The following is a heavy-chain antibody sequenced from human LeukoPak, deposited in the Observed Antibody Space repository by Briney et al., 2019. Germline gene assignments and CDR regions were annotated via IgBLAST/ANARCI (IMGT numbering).Heavy chain of an antibody. D-gene: IGHD3-10*01. J-gene: IGHJ4*02. Sequence: SVKVSCKASGGTFSSYANSWVRQAPGQGLEWMGGIIPIFGTANYAQKFQGRVTITADESTSTAYMELSSLRSEDTAVYYCEVQLYGSGSYPNDYWGQGTLVTVSS. V-gene: IGHV1-69*01. CDR2: IIPIFGTA. CDR3: EVQLYGSGSYPNDY. CDR1: GGTFSSYA.